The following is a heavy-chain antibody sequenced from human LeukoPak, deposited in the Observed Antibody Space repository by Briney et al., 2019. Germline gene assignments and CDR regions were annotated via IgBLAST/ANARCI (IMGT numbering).Heavy chain of an antibody. Sequence: GGSLRLSCAASGFSFGDYAMHWVRQAPGRGLEWVSGIGGNSRSIGYADSVKGRFTISRDNSKNTLYLQMNSLRAEDTAVYYCASIGGYSDYYYGMDVWGQGTTVTVSS. CDR1: GFSFGDYA. D-gene: IGHD4-23*01. V-gene: IGHV3-9*01. J-gene: IGHJ6*02. CDR2: IGGNSRSI. CDR3: ASIGGYSDYYYGMDV.